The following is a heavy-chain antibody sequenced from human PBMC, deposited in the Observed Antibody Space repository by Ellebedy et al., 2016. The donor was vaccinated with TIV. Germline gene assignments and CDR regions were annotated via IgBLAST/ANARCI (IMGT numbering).Heavy chain of an antibody. CDR3: ARQEMATIGDSFDI. J-gene: IGHJ3*02. Sequence: AASVKVSCKASGYTFTGYFMHWVRQAPGQGLEWMGWIKPNSGDTNYAQKFQGWVTMTRDTSISTAYMELSRRRSDDTADYYCARQEMATIGDSFDIWGQGTMVTVSS. CDR2: IKPNSGDT. V-gene: IGHV1-2*04. CDR1: GYTFTGYF. D-gene: IGHD5-24*01.